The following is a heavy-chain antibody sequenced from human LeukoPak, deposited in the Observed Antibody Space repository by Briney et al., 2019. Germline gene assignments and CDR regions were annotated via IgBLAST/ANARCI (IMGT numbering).Heavy chain of an antibody. Sequence: TLSLTXXXXGGSXXXXSYYWGWXRQPPGKGLEWIVSIYYSGSTYYNPSLKSRVTISVDTSKNQFSLKLSSVTAADTAVYYCAQTARAAPFDYWGQGTLVTVSS. CDR3: AQTARAAPFDY. CDR1: GGSXXXXSYY. V-gene: IGHV4-39*01. CDR2: IYYSGST. D-gene: IGHD6-25*01. J-gene: IGHJ4*02.